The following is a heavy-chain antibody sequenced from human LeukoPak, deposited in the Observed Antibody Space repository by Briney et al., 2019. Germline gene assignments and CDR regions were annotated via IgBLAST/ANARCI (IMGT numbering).Heavy chain of an antibody. CDR1: GDSVSSNSVA. CDR3: ARVTLEAGFNWFDP. CDR2: TYYRSKWYN. D-gene: IGHD6-19*01. Sequence: SQTLSLTCAISGDSVSSNSVAWNWIRQSPPRGLEWLGRTYYRSKWYNDYAISVKSRITINPDTSKNQFSLQLNSVSPEDTAVYYCARVTLEAGFNWFDPWGQGTLVTVSS. V-gene: IGHV6-1*01. J-gene: IGHJ5*02.